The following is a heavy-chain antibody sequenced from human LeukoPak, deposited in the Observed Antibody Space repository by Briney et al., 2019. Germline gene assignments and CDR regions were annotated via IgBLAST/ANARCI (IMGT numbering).Heavy chain of an antibody. D-gene: IGHD4/OR15-4a*01. V-gene: IGHV1-18*01. J-gene: IGHJ4*02. CDR2: ISAYNGNT. CDR3: ARADDARIVFDY. Sequence: ASVKVSCKASGYTFTSYDINWVRQATGQGLEWMGWISAYNGNTNYAQKLQGRVTMTTDTSTSTAYMELRSLRSDDTAVYYCARADDARIVFDYWGQGTLVTVSS. CDR1: GYTFTSYD.